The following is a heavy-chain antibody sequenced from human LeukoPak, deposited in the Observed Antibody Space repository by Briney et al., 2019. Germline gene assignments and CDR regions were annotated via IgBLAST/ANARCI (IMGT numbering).Heavy chain of an antibody. V-gene: IGHV3-23*01. CDR1: GFTFSGYA. CDR3: AKGYYASGSSLSAFDS. J-gene: IGHJ4*02. D-gene: IGHD3-10*01. CDR2: IRSSGDSA. Sequence: GGSLRLSCAASGFTFSGYAMDWVRQAPGKGLEWVSVIRSSGDSAYYADFVKGRFTISRDNSKNTLYLQMNSLRAEDTAVYYCAKGYYASGSSLSAFDSWGQGTLVTVSS.